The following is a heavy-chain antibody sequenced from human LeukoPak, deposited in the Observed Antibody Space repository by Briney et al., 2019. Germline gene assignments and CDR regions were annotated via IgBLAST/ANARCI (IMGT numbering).Heavy chain of an antibody. Sequence: GGSLRLSCAASGFTFSSYSMNWVRQAPGKWLEWVSFISSSSTYIYYADSVKGRFTISRDDAKNSLYLQMSSLRADDTAVYYCARDRVVSGRFGEVASWGQGTLVTVSS. CDR1: GFTFSSYS. CDR3: ARDRVVSGRFGEVAS. J-gene: IGHJ5*01. CDR2: ISSSSTYI. D-gene: IGHD3-10*01. V-gene: IGHV3-21*01.